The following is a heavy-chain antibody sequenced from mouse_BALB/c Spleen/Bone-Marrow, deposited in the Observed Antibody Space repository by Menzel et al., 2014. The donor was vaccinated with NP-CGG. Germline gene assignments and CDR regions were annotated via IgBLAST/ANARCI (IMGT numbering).Heavy chain of an antibody. V-gene: IGHV1S137*01. CDR2: ISTYYGDA. Sequence: QVQLQQSGAELVRPGVSVKISCKGSGHTFTDYAMHWVKQSHAKSLEWIGVISTYYGDASYNQKFKGKATMTVDKSSSTAYMELARLTSEDSAIYYCARRADSSGYVDAMDYWGQGTSVTVSS. CDR3: ARRADSSGYVDAMDY. D-gene: IGHD3-2*01. J-gene: IGHJ4*01. CDR1: GHTFTDYA.